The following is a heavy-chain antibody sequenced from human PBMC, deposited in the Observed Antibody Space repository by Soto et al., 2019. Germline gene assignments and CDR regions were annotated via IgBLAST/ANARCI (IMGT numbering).Heavy chain of an antibody. Sequence: ASVKASCKASGYTFTSYGISWVRQAPGQGLEWMGWISAYNGNTNYAQKLQGRVTMTTDTSTSTAYMELRSLRSDDTAVYYCARDGSGSYWSQFDYWGQGTLVTVSS. CDR1: GYTFTSYG. CDR3: ARDGSGSYWSQFDY. J-gene: IGHJ4*02. CDR2: ISAYNGNT. V-gene: IGHV1-18*01. D-gene: IGHD3-10*01.